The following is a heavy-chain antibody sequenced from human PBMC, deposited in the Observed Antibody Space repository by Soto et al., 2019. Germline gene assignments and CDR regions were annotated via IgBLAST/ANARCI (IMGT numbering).Heavy chain of an antibody. Sequence: GASVKVSCKASGYTFTSYGISWVRQAPGQGLEWMGWISAYNGNTNYAQKLQGRVTMTTDTSTSTAYMELRSLRSDDTAVYYCARDLIVVVPAAMPMNPTPQHNWFDPWGQGTLVTVSS. CDR2: ISAYNGNT. J-gene: IGHJ5*02. CDR3: ARDLIVVVPAAMPMNPTPQHNWFDP. V-gene: IGHV1-18*01. D-gene: IGHD2-2*01. CDR1: GYTFTSYG.